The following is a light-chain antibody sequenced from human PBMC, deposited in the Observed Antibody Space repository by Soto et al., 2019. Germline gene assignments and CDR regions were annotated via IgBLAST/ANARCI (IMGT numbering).Light chain of an antibody. Sequence: DIQMTQSPSSLSASVGDRVTITCRASQSISNYLNWYQQRPGKAPKLLIYTASSSQSGVPSRFSGSGSGTDFTLTISSLQPEDFATYYCQQSYSTPRWTFGQGTTVEI. CDR1: QSISNY. V-gene: IGKV1-39*01. CDR2: TAS. J-gene: IGKJ1*01. CDR3: QQSYSTPRWT.